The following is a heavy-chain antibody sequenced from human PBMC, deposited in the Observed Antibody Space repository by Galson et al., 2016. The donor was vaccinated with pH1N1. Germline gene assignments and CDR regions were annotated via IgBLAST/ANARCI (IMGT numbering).Heavy chain of an antibody. V-gene: IGHV3-48*01. Sequence: SLRLSCAASGFLFSSFGMNWVRQAPGKGLEWIAYISSSRSVIKYADPVRGRFTVSRDHVKNSLDLQMNSLRVDDTAVYYCARDTTVTTGPRWFASWGQGTLVSVSS. CDR1: GFLFSSFG. D-gene: IGHD4-17*01. J-gene: IGHJ5*01. CDR2: ISSSRSVI. CDR3: ARDTTVTTGPRWFAS.